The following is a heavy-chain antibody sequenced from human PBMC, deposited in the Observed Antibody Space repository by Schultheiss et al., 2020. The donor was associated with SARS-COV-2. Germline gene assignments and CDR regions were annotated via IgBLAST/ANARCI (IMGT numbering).Heavy chain of an antibody. J-gene: IGHJ3*02. V-gene: IGHV3-53*01. D-gene: IGHD6-13*01. CDR1: GFTVSSNY. CDR3: ARGVSWYGDAFDI. Sequence: GGSLRLSCAASGFTVSSNYMSWVRQAPGKGLEWVSVIYSGGSTYYADSVKGRFTISRDNSKNTLYLQMNSLRAEDTAVYYCARGVSWYGDAFDIWGQGTMVTVSS. CDR2: IYSGGST.